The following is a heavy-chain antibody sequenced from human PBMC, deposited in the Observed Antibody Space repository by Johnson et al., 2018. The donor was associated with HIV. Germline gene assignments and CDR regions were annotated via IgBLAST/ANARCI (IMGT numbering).Heavy chain of an antibody. CDR2: ISYDGSNK. J-gene: IGHJ3*01. D-gene: IGHD1-26*01. CDR1: GFTFSSYP. CDR3: AAPVGATG. V-gene: IGHV3-30-3*01. Sequence: QVQVVESGGGVVQPGRSLRLSCAASGFTFSSYPVHWVRQAPGKGLEWVAVISYDGSNKYYADSVKGRFTISRDNSKNTLYLQMNSLRAEDTAVYYCAAPVGATGWGQGTMVTVSS.